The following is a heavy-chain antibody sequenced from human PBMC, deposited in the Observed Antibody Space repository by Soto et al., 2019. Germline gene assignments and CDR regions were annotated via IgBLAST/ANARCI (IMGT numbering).Heavy chain of an antibody. D-gene: IGHD3-22*01. CDR3: ARHASYYVSSGYFGTY. CDR1: GYTFTNHW. CDR2: INPSDSHT. Sequence: GESLKIACHGSGYTFTNHWITWVRQMPGKGLEWMGRINPSDSHTNYSPSFQGHVTMSVDKSISTAYLQWSGLKASDSAMYYCARHASYYVSSGYFGTYWGQGTLVTVSS. V-gene: IGHV5-10-1*01. J-gene: IGHJ4*02.